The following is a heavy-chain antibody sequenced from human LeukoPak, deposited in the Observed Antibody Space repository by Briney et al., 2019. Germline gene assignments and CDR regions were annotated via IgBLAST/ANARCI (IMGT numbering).Heavy chain of an antibody. V-gene: IGHV4-4*07. J-gene: IGHJ4*02. CDR2: IYTSGST. CDR1: GGSLSSYY. CDR3: ASSHYDSSGFDY. D-gene: IGHD3-22*01. Sequence: SETLSLTCTVSGGSLSSYYWSWIRQPAGKGLEWIGRIYTSGSTNYNPSLKSRVTISVDTSKNQFSLKLSSVTAADTAVYYCASSHYDSSGFDYWGQGTLVTVSS.